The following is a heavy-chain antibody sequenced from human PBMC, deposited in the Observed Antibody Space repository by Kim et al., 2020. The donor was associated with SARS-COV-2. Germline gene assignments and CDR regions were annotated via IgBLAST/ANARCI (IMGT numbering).Heavy chain of an antibody. V-gene: IGHV6-1*01. J-gene: IGHJ5*02. CDR1: GDSVSSNSAA. CDR3: ARSATHEGGNWFDP. D-gene: IGHD1-1*01. Sequence: SQTLSLTCAISGDSVSSNSAAWNWIRQSPSRGLEWLGRTYYRSKWYNDYAVSVKSRITINPDTSKNQFSLQLNSVTPEDTAVYYCARSATHEGGNWFDPWGQGALVTVSS. CDR2: TYYRSKWYN.